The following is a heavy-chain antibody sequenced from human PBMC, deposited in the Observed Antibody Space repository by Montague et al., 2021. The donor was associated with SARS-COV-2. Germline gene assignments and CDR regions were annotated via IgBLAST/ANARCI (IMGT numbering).Heavy chain of an antibody. CDR3: AKGGYSPLTIFGVVRSHYYFDY. J-gene: IGHJ4*02. D-gene: IGHD3-3*01. V-gene: IGHV3-23*03. Sequence: SLRLSCAASGFTFSSYAMSWVRPAPGKGLEWVSVIYSGGSSTYSXDSVKGRFTISRDNSKNTLYLQMNSLRAEDTAVYYCAKGGYSPLTIFGVVRSHYYFDYGGQGTLVTVSS. CDR1: GFTFSSYA. CDR2: IYSGGSST.